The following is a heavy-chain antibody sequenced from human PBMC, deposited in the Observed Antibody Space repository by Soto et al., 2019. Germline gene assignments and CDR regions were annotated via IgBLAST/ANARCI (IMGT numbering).Heavy chain of an antibody. V-gene: IGHV3-30-3*01. D-gene: IGHD4-4*01. Sequence: QVQLVESGGGVVQPGRSLRLSCAASGFSFSISPMHWVRQAPGKGPEWVALISYDGTNKFYADSVKGRFTISRDNSKNTLLLQMNSLGAEDTAVYYCAKDSNKYSSSLRGRYFDYWGQGIGVTVSS. CDR3: AKDSNKYSSSLRGRYFDY. CDR2: ISYDGTNK. J-gene: IGHJ4*02. CDR1: GFSFSISP.